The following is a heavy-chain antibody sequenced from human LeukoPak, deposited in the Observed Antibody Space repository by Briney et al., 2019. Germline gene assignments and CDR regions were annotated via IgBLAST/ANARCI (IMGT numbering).Heavy chain of an antibody. D-gene: IGHD6-19*01. J-gene: IGHJ4*02. Sequence: GGSLRLSCAASGFTFSSYVMTWVRQAPGKGLEWVSIISGSAGSTYYADSVKGRFTISRDNSKNTLYLQMSSLRAEDTAVYYCAKPHSSGWYLPPQYCFDYWGQGTLVNVSS. CDR1: GFTFSSYV. CDR3: AKPHSSGWYLPPQYCFDY. V-gene: IGHV3-23*01. CDR2: ISGSAGST.